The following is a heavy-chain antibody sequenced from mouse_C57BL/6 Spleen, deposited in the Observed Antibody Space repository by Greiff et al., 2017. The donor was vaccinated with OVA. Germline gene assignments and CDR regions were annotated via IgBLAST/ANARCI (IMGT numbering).Heavy chain of an antibody. J-gene: IGHJ2*01. CDR3: ARTAQATFDY. V-gene: IGHV5-17*01. CDR1: GFTFSDYG. CDR2: ISSGSSTI. Sequence: EVQRVESGGGLVKPGGSLKLSCAASGFTFSDYGMHWVRQAPEKGLEWVAYISSGSSTIYYADTVTGRFTISRDNAKNTLFLQMTSLRSEDTAMYYCARTAQATFDYWGQGTTLTVSS. D-gene: IGHD3-2*02.